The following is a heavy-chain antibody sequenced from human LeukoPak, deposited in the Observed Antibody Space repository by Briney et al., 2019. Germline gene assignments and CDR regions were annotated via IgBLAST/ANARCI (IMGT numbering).Heavy chain of an antibody. CDR3: AREYSSPPRSYFDY. Sequence: GGSLRLSCVGSGFTFSSHWMAWVRQAPGKGLEWVANIKQDGSEKYYVDSVKGRFTISRDNAKNSLYLQMNSLRAEDTAVYYCAREYSSPPRSYFDYWGQGTLVTVSS. D-gene: IGHD6-19*01. V-gene: IGHV3-7*01. J-gene: IGHJ4*02. CDR2: IKQDGSEK. CDR1: GFTFSSHW.